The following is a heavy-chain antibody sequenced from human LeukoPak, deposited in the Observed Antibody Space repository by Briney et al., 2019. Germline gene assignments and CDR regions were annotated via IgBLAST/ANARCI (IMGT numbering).Heavy chain of an antibody. CDR3: ASNFDVRAAAALFDY. J-gene: IGHJ4*02. V-gene: IGHV3-23*01. Sequence: GGSLRLSCAASGFTFSSYAMSWVRQAPGKGREWGSAISGSGGSTYYADSVKGRFTISRDNSKNTLYLQMNSLRAEDTAVSYCASNFDVRAAAALFDYWGQGTLVTVSS. CDR2: ISGSGGST. CDR1: GFTFSSYA. D-gene: IGHD6-13*01.